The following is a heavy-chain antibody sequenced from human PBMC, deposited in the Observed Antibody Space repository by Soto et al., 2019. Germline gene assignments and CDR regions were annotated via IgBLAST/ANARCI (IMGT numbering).Heavy chain of an antibody. CDR1: GGSFSGYY. D-gene: IGHD2-2*01. Sequence: SETLSLTCAVYGGSFSGYYWSWIRQPPGKGLEWIGEINHSGSTNYNPSLKSRVTISVDTSKNQFSLKLSSVTAADTAVYYCARAWKMGVPAAALLYWGQGTLVTVSS. CDR3: ARAWKMGVPAAALLY. CDR2: INHSGST. V-gene: IGHV4-34*01. J-gene: IGHJ4*02.